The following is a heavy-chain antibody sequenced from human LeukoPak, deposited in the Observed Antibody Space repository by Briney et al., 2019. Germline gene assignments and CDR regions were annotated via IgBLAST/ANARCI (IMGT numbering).Heavy chain of an antibody. J-gene: IGHJ4*02. CDR3: GGYDSRCYFYFMVD. Sequence: ASVKVSCKASGYTFTSYGISWVRQAPGQGLEWMGWISAYNGNTNYAQKLQGRVTMTTDTSTSTAYMELRSLRSDDTAVYYCGGYDSRCYFYFMVDWGQGTLVTVSS. D-gene: IGHD3-22*01. CDR2: ISAYNGNT. V-gene: IGHV1-18*01. CDR1: GYTFTSYG.